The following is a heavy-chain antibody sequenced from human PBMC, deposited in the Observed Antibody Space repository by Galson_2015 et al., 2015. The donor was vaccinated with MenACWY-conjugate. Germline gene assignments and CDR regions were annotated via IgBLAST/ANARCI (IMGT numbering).Heavy chain of an antibody. CDR2: ISPIDSKT. CDR1: GYNFITYW. D-gene: IGHD1-26*01. CDR3: ARHPPGGRGMDV. V-gene: IGHV5-51*01. J-gene: IGHJ6*02. Sequence: SGAEVKKPGESLKISCKASGYNFITYWLGWVRQVPGKGLEWVGLISPIDSKTRYSPAFEGRVTISADNSITTAYLQWNSLQASDTAMYYCARHPPGGRGMDVWGQGTTVTVS.